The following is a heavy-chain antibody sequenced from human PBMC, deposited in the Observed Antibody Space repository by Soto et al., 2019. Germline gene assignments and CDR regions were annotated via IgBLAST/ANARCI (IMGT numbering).Heavy chain of an antibody. J-gene: IGHJ4*02. Sequence: GGSLRLSCAASGFTFSNAWMNWVRQAPGKGLEWVGRIKSKTDGGKTEYAAPVKGRFTIPRDDSKNTLYLQINSLKTEDTAVYYCTKDSGEYYDDSSGYYERTRDYWGQGTLVTVSS. CDR3: TKDSGEYYDDSSGYYERTRDY. D-gene: IGHD3-22*01. CDR2: IKSKTDGGKT. V-gene: IGHV3-15*07. CDR1: GFTFSNAW.